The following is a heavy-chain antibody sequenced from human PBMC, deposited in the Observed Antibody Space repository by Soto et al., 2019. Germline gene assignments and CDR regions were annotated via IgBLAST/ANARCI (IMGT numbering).Heavy chain of an antibody. CDR2: IYYSGST. V-gene: IGHV4-39*01. CDR3: VRHSYYYGSTYGCWLDP. J-gene: IGHJ5*02. Sequence: SETLSLTCTVSGGSSSSSSYYWGWIRQPPGKGLEWIGSIYYSGSTYYNPSLKSRVTISVDTSKNQFSLKLSSVTAADTAVYYCVRHSYYYGSTYGCWLDPWGQGTLVTVSS. D-gene: IGHD3-10*01. CDR1: GGSSSSSSYY.